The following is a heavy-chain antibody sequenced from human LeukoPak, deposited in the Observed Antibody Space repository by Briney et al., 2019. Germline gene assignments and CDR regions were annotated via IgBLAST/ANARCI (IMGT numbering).Heavy chain of an antibody. CDR3: ARVEHYYDSSGYYNYYFDY. CDR2: ISGSGGST. V-gene: IGHV3-23*01. Sequence: GGSLRLSCAASGFTFSSYAMSWVRQAPGKGLEWISGISGSGGSTYYADSVKGRFTISRDNSKNTLYLQMNSLRAEDTAVYYCARVEHYYDSSGYYNYYFDYWGQGTLVTVSS. D-gene: IGHD3-22*01. J-gene: IGHJ4*02. CDR1: GFTFSSYA.